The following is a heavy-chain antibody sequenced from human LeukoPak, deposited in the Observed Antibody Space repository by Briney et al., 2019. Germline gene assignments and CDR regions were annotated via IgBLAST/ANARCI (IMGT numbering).Heavy chain of an antibody. D-gene: IGHD2-15*01. CDR1: GFTFRSYW. V-gene: IGHV3-7*01. Sequence: GGSLRLSCAASGFTFRSYWMSWVRQAPGKGLEWVANMKLKGRSTISSDNAKNSLYLQMNSLRVDDTAVYYCARWARYCSSGSCYSWFDPWGQGTLVTVSS. CDR3: ARWARYCSSGSCYSWFDP. CDR2: MKL. J-gene: IGHJ5*02.